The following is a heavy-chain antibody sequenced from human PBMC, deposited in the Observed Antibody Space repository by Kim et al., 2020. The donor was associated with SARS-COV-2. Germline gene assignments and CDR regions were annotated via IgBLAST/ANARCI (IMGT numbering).Heavy chain of an antibody. CDR3: AINPGNVRYFQY. V-gene: IGHV1-8*01. CDR1: GYTFTSYD. D-gene: IGHD3-10*01. J-gene: IGHJ1*01. Sequence: ASVKVSCKASGYTFTSYDVNWVRRATGQGLEWMGWMNPNSGNTGYAQKFQGRVTMTRNTSISTAYMELSSLRSEDTAVYYCAINPGNVRYFQYWGQGTLFTVSS. CDR2: MNPNSGNT.